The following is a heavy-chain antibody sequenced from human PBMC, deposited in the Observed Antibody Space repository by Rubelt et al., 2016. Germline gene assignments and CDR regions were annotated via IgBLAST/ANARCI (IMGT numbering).Heavy chain of an antibody. CDR3: ARVPDRGYSGWSGFDY. Sequence: QLQLQESGPGLVKPSETLSLTCTVSGGSISSYYWSWIRQHPGKGLEWIGYIYYSGSTYSNPSLRSRVTISVDTSKNQFSLKLSSVTAADTAVYYCARVPDRGYSGWSGFDYWGQGTLVTVSS. CDR1: GGSISSYY. CDR2: IYYSGST. J-gene: IGHJ4*02. D-gene: IGHD5-12*01. V-gene: IGHV4-59*06.